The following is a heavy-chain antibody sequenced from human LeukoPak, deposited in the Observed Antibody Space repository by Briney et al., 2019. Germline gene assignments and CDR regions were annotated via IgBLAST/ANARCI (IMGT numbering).Heavy chain of an antibody. D-gene: IGHD5-12*01. J-gene: IGHJ4*02. Sequence: SVKVSCKASGGTFSSYAISWVRQAPGQGLEWMGRIIPILGIANYAQKFQGRVAITADKSTSTAYMELSSLRSEDTAVYYCASSPLRGYSGYDSNYWGQGTLVTVSS. CDR2: IIPILGIA. V-gene: IGHV1-69*04. CDR3: ASSPLRGYSGYDSNY. CDR1: GGTFSSYA.